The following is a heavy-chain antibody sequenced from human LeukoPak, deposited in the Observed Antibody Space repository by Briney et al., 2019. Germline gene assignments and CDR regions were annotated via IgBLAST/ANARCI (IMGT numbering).Heavy chain of an antibody. CDR2: IYYSGST. J-gene: IGHJ5*02. CDR1: GGSISSSSYY. Sequence: SETLSLTCTVSGGSISSSSYYWGWIRQPPGKGLEWIGSIYYSGSTYYNPSLKSRVTISLNTSKNQFSLKLSSVTAADTAVYYCARESECYYGSGSYECRWFDPWGLGTLVTVSS. V-gene: IGHV4-39*07. CDR3: ARESECYYGSGSYECRWFDP. D-gene: IGHD3-10*01.